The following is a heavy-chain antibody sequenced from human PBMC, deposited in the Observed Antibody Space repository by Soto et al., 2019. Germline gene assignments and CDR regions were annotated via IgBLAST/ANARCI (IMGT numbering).Heavy chain of an antibody. J-gene: IGHJ4*02. CDR2: ISGSGGST. Sequence: VQLLESGGGLVQPGGSLRLSCAASGFTFSSYAMSWVRQAPGKGLEWVSAISGSGGSTYYADSVKGRFTISRDNSKNTLYLQMNSLRAEDTAVYYCATGIVGYCSSTSCSPFDYWGQGTLVTVSS. CDR3: ATGIVGYCSSTSCSPFDY. D-gene: IGHD2-2*01. V-gene: IGHV3-23*01. CDR1: GFTFSSYA.